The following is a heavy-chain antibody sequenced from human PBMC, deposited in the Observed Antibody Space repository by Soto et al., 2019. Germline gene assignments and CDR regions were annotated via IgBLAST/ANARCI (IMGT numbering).Heavy chain of an antibody. CDR3: ARGTYCSSTSCSHAFDI. CDR2: INPSGGST. J-gene: IGHJ3*02. Sequence: QVQLVQSGAEVKKPGASVKVSCKASGYTFTSYYMHWVRRATGQGPAWLGIINPSGGSTSYAQKFEGRLTRTRETSTSTVYMELSSLRSEDTAVYYCARGTYCSSTSCSHAFDIWGQGTMVTVSS. D-gene: IGHD2-2*01. CDR1: GYTFTSYY. V-gene: IGHV1-46*01.